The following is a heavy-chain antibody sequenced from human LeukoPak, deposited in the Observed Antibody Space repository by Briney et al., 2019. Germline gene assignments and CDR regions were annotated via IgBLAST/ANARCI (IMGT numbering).Heavy chain of an antibody. J-gene: IGHJ4*02. CDR1: GFTFRMHG. Sequence: GGSLRLSCAASGFTFRMHGMNWVRQAPGKGLEWVSGINPSGDRTYYADSVKGRFTISRDNSKNTVCLQMNSLRAEDTALYFCARDLGWIQFGDWGQGTLVTVSS. D-gene: IGHD5-18*01. CDR2: INPSGDRT. V-gene: IGHV3-23*01. CDR3: ARDLGWIQFGD.